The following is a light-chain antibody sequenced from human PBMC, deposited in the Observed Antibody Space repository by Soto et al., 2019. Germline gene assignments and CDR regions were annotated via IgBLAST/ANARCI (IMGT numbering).Light chain of an antibody. V-gene: IGKV1-33*01. CDR3: QQYKSFTLT. Sequence: DFQMTQSPSSLSASVGDRVTIXXHASQDINKNLTWYQQEPGKAPNIXIYDASNLESGVPSRFSGRGSGTDFTFTISSLQPEDFATYYCQQYKSFTLTFGQGTRLDI. CDR1: QDINKN. CDR2: DAS. J-gene: IGKJ5*01.